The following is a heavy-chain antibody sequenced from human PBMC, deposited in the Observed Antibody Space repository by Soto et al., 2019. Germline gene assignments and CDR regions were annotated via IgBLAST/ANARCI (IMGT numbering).Heavy chain of an antibody. J-gene: IGHJ4*02. Sequence: ASVKVSCKASGYTFTSYAMHWVRQAPGQRLEWMGWINAGNGNKKYSQKNQGRVTITRDTSASTAYKKLSRLRSEDTAVYYCAGWAAGFDYWGQGTLVTVSS. CDR1: GYTFTSYA. CDR2: INAGNGNK. D-gene: IGHD6-13*01. CDR3: AGWAAGFDY. V-gene: IGHV1-3*01.